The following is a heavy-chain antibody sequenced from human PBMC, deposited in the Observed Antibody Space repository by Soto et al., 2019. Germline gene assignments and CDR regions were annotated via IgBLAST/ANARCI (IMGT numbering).Heavy chain of an antibody. D-gene: IGHD3-22*01. J-gene: IGHJ6*02. CDR2: ISYDGSNK. V-gene: IGHV3-30*18. CDR1: GFTFSSYG. CDR3: AKDGDYYDSSGSLGYYYYGMDV. Sequence: GGSLRLSCAASGFTFSSYGMHWVRQAPGKGLEWVAVISYDGSNKYYADSVKGRFTISRDNSKNTLYLQMNSLRAEDTAVYYCAKDGDYYDSSGSLGYYYYGMDVWGQGTTVTVSS.